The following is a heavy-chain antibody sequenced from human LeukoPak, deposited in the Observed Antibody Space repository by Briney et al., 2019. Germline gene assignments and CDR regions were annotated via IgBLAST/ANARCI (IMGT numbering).Heavy chain of an antibody. J-gene: IGHJ4*02. CDR3: TRYYYDRSGYYNGHYYFDY. CDR2: IIPIFGTA. Sequence: WASVKVSCKASGGTFSSYAISWVRQAPGQGLEWMGGIIPIFGTANYAQKFQGRVTITADESTSTAYMELSSLRSEDTAVYYCTRYYYDRSGYYNGHYYFDYWAREPWSPSPQ. D-gene: IGHD3-22*01. V-gene: IGHV1-69*13. CDR1: GGTFSSYA.